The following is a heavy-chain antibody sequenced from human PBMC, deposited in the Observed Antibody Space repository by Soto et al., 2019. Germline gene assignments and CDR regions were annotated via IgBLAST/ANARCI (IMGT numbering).Heavy chain of an antibody. CDR1: GFTFSDYY. Sequence: QVQLVESGGGLVWSGGSLRLSCAASGFTFSDYYMSWVRQAPGKGLEWVSHISSSGDNINYADSVKGRFTISRDNAKNSLYRQMNSLRAEDTAVYYCARDYYYYYGMDVWGQGTTVTVSS. CDR2: ISSSGDNI. V-gene: IGHV3-11*01. CDR3: ARDYYYYYGMDV. J-gene: IGHJ6*02.